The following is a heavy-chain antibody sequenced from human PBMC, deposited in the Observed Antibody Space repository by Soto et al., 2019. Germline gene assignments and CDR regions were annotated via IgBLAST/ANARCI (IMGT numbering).Heavy chain of an antibody. J-gene: IGHJ4*02. CDR3: ARSITMVRGVIITPYYFDY. Sequence: QVQLVQSGAEVKKPGASVKVSCKASGYTFTSYGISWVRQAPGQGLEWMGWISAYNGNTNYAQKLQGRVTMTTDTSTSTAYMELRGLRSDDTAVYYCARSITMVRGVIITPYYFDYWGQGTLVTVSS. CDR2: ISAYNGNT. CDR1: GYTFTSYG. D-gene: IGHD3-10*01. V-gene: IGHV1-18*01.